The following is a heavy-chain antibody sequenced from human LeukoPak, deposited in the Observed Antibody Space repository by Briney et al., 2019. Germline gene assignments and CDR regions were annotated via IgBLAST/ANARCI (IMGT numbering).Heavy chain of an antibody. CDR2: ISFDGKNK. D-gene: IGHD3/OR15-3a*01. CDR1: GFTFNYYA. J-gene: IGHJ4*02. V-gene: IGHV3-30*04. CDR3: ARDSRLKWTEYYFDF. Sequence: GGSLRLSCVASGFTFNYYAIHWVRQAPGKGLEWVAVISFDGKNKFYADSVKGRFTISRDNSKNTLYLQMNSLKPEDTAVYFCARDSRLKWTEYYFDFWGQGTLVTVSS.